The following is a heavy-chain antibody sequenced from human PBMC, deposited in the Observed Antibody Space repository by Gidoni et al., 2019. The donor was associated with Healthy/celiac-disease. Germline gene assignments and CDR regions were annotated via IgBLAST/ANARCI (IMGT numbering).Heavy chain of an antibody. CDR1: GFPFSSYA. CDR2: ISGSGGST. J-gene: IGHJ5*02. D-gene: IGHD2-15*01. Sequence: EVQLLESGGGLVQPGGSLRLSCAAPGFPFSSYAMGWVRQAPGKGLGWVSAISGSGGSTYYADSVKGRFTISRDNSKNTLYLQMNSLRAEDTAVYYCAKGLVVVVEGFNWFDPWGQGTLVTVSS. CDR3: AKGLVVVVEGFNWFDP. V-gene: IGHV3-23*01.